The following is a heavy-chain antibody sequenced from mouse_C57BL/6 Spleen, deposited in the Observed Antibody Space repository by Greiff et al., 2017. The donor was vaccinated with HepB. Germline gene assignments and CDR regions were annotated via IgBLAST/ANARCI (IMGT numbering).Heavy chain of an antibody. CDR1: GYTFTSYW. Sequence: VQLQQSGAELVMPGASVKLSCKASGYTFTSYWMHRVKQRPGQGLEWIGEIDPSDSYTNYNQKFKGKSTLTVDKSSSTAYMQLSSLTSEDSAVYYCARGDYYYVDYCGQGTTLTVSS. V-gene: IGHV1-69*01. CDR2: IDPSDSYT. CDR3: ARGDYYYVDY. D-gene: IGHD2-1*01. J-gene: IGHJ2*01.